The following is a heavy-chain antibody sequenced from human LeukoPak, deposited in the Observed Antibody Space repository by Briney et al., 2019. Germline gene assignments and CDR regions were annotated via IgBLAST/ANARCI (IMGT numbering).Heavy chain of an antibody. Sequence: SETLSLTCTVSGGSISSSSSDWGWIRQPPGKGLEWIGSIYYSGRTHYNPSLKSRVTISVNTPKNQFSLKLSSVTAADTAVYYCALDWMATSLWGQGTLVTVSS. D-gene: IGHD5-12*01. CDR3: ALDWMATSL. J-gene: IGHJ4*02. CDR1: GGSISSSSSD. CDR2: IYYSGRT. V-gene: IGHV4-39*01.